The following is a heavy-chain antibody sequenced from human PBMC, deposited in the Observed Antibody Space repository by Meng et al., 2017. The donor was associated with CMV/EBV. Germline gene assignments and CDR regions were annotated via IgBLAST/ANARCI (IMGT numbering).Heavy chain of an antibody. V-gene: IGHV3-21*01. CDR1: GFTLSSYS. J-gene: IGHJ6*02. CDR3: ARDRGGDIAPYYYYGMDV. CDR2: ISSSSSYI. D-gene: IGHD2-15*01. Sequence: GESLKISRAASGFTLSSYSMNWVRQAPGKGLELVSSISSSSSYIYYADSVKGRFTIYRDNAKNSLYLQMNSRRAEDTAVYYCARDRGGDIAPYYYYGMDVWGQGTTVTVSS.